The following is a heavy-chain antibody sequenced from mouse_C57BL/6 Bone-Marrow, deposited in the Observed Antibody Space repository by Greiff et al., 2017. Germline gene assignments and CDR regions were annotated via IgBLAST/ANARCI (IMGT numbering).Heavy chain of an antibody. CDR2: IDPENGDT. V-gene: IGHV14-4*01. D-gene: IGHD1-1*01. CDR3: TLLLFDV. J-gene: IGHJ1*03. Sequence: VQLKESGAELVRPGASVKLSCTASGFNIKDDYMHWVKQRPEQGLEWIGWIDPENGDTEYASKFQGKATITADPSSNTAYLQLSSLTSEDTAVYYCTLLLFDVWGTGTTVTVSS. CDR1: GFNIKDDY.